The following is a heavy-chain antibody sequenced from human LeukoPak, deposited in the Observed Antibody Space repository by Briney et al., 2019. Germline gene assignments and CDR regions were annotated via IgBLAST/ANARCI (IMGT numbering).Heavy chain of an antibody. Sequence: SETLSLTCAVYGGSFSGYYWSWIRQPPGKGLEWIGEINHSGSTNYNPSLKSRVTISVDTSKNQFSLKLSSVTAADTAVYYCARGSRGYCSSTSCYTHGYYYYYMDVWGKGTTVTVSS. CDR3: ARGSRGYCSSTSCYTHGYYYYYMDV. CDR2: INHSGST. D-gene: IGHD2-2*02. J-gene: IGHJ6*03. CDR1: GGSFSGYY. V-gene: IGHV4-34*01.